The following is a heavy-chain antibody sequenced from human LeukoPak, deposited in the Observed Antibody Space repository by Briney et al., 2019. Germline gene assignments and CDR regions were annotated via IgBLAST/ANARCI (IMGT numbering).Heavy chain of an antibody. CDR3: ARDGTLTAGPFDP. CDR1: GITFSSFG. CDR2: IWYDGSNK. Sequence: PGGSLRLSCAAPGITFSSFGMHWLRQAPGKGLEWVVFIWYDGSNKYYADSVKGRFTISRDNSKNTLYLQMNSLRAEDTAVYYCARDGTLTAGPFDPWGRGTLVTVSS. J-gene: IGHJ5*02. D-gene: IGHD1-1*01. V-gene: IGHV3-33*01.